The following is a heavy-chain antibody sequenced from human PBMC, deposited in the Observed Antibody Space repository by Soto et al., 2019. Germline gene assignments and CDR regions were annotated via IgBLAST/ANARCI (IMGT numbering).Heavy chain of an antibody. CDR3: AKVSRPSRISTPDFDY. J-gene: IGHJ4*02. Sequence: GGSLRLSCAASGFTLSSYSIHWFRQAPGKGLDWVAVISYDGNTQFYGDSVKGRFIVSRDNSRNTLYLQMNNLRAEDTAVYYCAKVSRPSRISTPDFDYWGQGT. CDR1: GFTLSSYS. CDR2: ISYDGNTQ. V-gene: IGHV3-30-3*01.